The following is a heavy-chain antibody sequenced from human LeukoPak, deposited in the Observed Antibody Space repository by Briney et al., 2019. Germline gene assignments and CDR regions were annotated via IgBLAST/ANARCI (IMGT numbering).Heavy chain of an antibody. D-gene: IGHD3-22*01. J-gene: IGHJ6*02. CDR3: ARVRITMIVVDYYYYYGMDV. CDR2: ISTDKGIT. CDR1: GYTFTSYG. Sequence: ASVKVSCKASGYTFTSYGISWVRQAPGQGLEWVGWISTDKGITAYAQKAQGRVTMTTDTSTSTAYMDLRSLRSDDTAVYYCARVRITMIVVDYYYYYGMDVWGQGTTVTVSS. V-gene: IGHV1-18*04.